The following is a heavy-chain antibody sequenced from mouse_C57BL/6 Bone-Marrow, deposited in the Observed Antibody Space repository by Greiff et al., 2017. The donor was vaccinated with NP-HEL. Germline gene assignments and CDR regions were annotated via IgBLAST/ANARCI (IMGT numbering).Heavy chain of an antibody. D-gene: IGHD1-1*01. V-gene: IGHV1-76*01. CDR1: GYTFTDYY. CDR3: ARGVITQLSFFDY. J-gene: IGHJ2*01. CDR2: IYPGSGNT. Sequence: QVQLQQSGAELVRPGASVKLSCKASGYTFTDYYINWVKQRPGQGLEWIARIYPGSGNTYYNEKFKGKATLTAEKSSSTAYMQLSSLTSEDSAVYFCARGVITQLSFFDYWGQGTTLTVSS.